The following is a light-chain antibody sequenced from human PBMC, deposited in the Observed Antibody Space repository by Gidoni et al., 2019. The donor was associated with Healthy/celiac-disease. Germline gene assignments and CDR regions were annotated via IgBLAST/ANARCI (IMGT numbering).Light chain of an antibody. CDR3: SSYTSSSTEV. CDR2: EVS. CDR1: SSDVGGYNY. J-gene: IGLJ3*02. V-gene: IGLV2-14*01. Sequence: QSALTQPASVSVSPGQSITISCTGTSSDVGGYNYVSWYQQHPGKAPKLMIYEVSNRPSGVPDRFSGSKSGNTASLTISGLQAEDEADYYCSSYTSSSTEVFGGGTKLTVL.